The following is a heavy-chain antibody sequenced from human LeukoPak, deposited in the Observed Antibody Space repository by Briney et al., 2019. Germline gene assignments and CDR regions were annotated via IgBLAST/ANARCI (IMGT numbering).Heavy chain of an antibody. CDR2: IYHSGST. Sequence: SETLSLTCTVSGGSISSGGYYWSWIRQPPGKGLEWIGYIYHSGSTYYNPSLKSRVTISVDRSKNQFSLKLSSVTAADTAVYYCARGPPTYYYDSSGYYYLDYWGQGTLVTVSS. D-gene: IGHD3-22*01. J-gene: IGHJ4*02. V-gene: IGHV4-30-2*01. CDR1: GGSISSGGYY. CDR3: ARGPPTYYYDSSGYYYLDY.